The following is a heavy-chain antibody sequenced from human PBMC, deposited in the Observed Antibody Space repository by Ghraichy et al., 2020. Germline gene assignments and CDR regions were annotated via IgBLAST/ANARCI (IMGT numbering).Heavy chain of an antibody. D-gene: IGHD2-15*01. Sequence: GGSLRLSCAASGFIFSSYGMHWVRQAPGRGLEWVAVIWYDGNNKFYADSVKGRFTISRDNSQNMLYLQLNSLRDEDTAVYYCVRALGDCGGGRCFFGGAYWGQGTRVSVSS. CDR2: IWYDGNNK. CDR1: GFIFSSYG. V-gene: IGHV3-33*01. J-gene: IGHJ4*02. CDR3: VRALGDCGGGRCFFGGAY.